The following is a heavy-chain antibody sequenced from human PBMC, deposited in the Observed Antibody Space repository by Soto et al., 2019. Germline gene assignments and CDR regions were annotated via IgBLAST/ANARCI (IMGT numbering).Heavy chain of an antibody. CDR3: AKNGQPPYYYYGMDV. Sequence: QGQLVQSGAEVKKPGASVKVSCKASGYTFTRYGISWVRQAPGQGLEWMGWISGYNGDTKYAQKFQGRVTMTVDTYRTTAYMELRSLTSDDRAVYYCAKNGQPPYYYYGMDVWGQGTTVTVSS. CDR1: GYTFTRYG. V-gene: IGHV1-18*01. CDR2: ISGYNGDT. D-gene: IGHD2-8*01. J-gene: IGHJ6*02.